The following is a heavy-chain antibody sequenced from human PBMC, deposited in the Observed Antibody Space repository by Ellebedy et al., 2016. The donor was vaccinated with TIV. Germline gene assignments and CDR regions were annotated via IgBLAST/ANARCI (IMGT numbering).Heavy chain of an antibody. CDR3: ARWSDDAFDI. V-gene: IGHV3-23*01. J-gene: IGHJ3*02. Sequence: GGSLRLXXAASGLNFGTYAMTWVRQAPGKGLEWVSSTNANGGSTYYAGPVKGRFTISRDNSKNTLYLQMTSLRADDTALYYCARWSDDAFDIWGQGTRVTVS. CDR2: TNANGGST. CDR1: GLNFGTYA. D-gene: IGHD4-23*01.